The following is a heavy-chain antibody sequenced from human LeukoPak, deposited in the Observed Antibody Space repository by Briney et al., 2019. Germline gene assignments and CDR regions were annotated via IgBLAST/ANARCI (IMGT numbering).Heavy chain of an antibody. D-gene: IGHD6-13*01. V-gene: IGHV3-23*01. J-gene: IGHJ4*02. CDR2: ISGSGGST. Sequence: GASLRLSCAASGFTFSSYAMSWVRQAPGRGLEWVSAISGSGGSTYYADSVKGWFTISRDNSKNTLYLQMNSLRAEDTAVYYCAKDRSGRYSSSWYYDYWGQGTLVTVSS. CDR3: AKDRSGRYSSSWYYDY. CDR1: GFTFSSYA.